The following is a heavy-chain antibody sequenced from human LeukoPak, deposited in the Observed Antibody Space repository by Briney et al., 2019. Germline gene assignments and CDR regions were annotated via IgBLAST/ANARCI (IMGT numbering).Heavy chain of an antibody. J-gene: IGHJ3*02. CDR1: GGSISSGGYY. Sequence: SQTLSLTCTVSGGSISSGGYYWSWIRQHPGKGLEWIGYIYYSGSTYYNPSLKSRVTISVDTSKNQFSLKLSSVTAADTAVYYCARDGPRNYYYDTGAYAFDIWGQGTMVTVSS. CDR2: IYYSGST. CDR3: ARDGPRNYYYDTGAYAFDI. V-gene: IGHV4-31*03. D-gene: IGHD3-22*01.